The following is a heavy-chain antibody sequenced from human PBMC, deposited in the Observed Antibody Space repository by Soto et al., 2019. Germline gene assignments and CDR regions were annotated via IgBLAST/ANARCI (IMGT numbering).Heavy chain of an antibody. J-gene: IGHJ6*02. D-gene: IGHD4-17*01. CDR1: GYTFTSYG. Sequence: GASVKVSCKASGYTFTSYGISWVRQAPGQGLEWMGWISAYNGNTNYAQKLQGRVTITADKSTSTAYMELSSLRSEDTAVYYCAREGTTFYYYGMDVWGQGTTVTVSS. CDR3: AREGTTFYYYGMDV. CDR2: ISAYNGNT. V-gene: IGHV1-18*01.